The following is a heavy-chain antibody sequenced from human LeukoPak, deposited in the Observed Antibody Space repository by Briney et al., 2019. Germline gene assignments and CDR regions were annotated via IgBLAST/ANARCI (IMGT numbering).Heavy chain of an antibody. V-gene: IGHV4-31*03. D-gene: IGHD6-13*01. J-gene: IGHJ5*02. Sequence: SETLSLTCTVSGGSISSGGYSWSWIRQHPGKGLEWIGYIYYSGSTYYNPSLNSRVTISVDTSKNQFSLKLSSVTAADTAVYYCARGGDSSSWSRLKNWFDPWGQGTLVTVSS. CDR3: ARGGDSSSWSRLKNWFDP. CDR2: IYYSGST. CDR1: GGSISSGGYS.